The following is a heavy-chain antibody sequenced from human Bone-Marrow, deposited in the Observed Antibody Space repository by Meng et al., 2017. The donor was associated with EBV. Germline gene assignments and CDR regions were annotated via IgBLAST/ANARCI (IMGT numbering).Heavy chain of an antibody. CDR3: ASESGRGFTPDY. D-gene: IGHD3-10*01. Sequence: QGKLGQSGAEVKKPGSSVKVSCKTSGGSFRSDAISWVRQAPGQGLEWMGGLIPMSDAPHYAQKFQGRVTITADESTSTHYMDLSGLRSEDTAVYYCASESGRGFTPDYWGQGTLVTVSS. J-gene: IGHJ4*02. CDR2: LIPMSDAP. CDR1: GGSFRSDA. V-gene: IGHV1-69*01.